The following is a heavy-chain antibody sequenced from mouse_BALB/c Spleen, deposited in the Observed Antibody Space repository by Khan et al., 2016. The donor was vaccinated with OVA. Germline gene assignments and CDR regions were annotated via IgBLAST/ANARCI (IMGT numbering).Heavy chain of an antibody. Sequence: VQLQQSGPELVKPGASVKISCKASGYSFTGYFMNWVMQSHGKSLEWIGRINPHIGETLYNQKFKGKATLTVDESSSTAHMGLRILASEDSAVYYCARKNGSDFDYWGQGTTLTVSS. CDR2: INPHIGET. J-gene: IGHJ2*01. D-gene: IGHD1-1*01. CDR1: GYSFTGYF. V-gene: IGHV1-20*02. CDR3: ARKNGSDFDY.